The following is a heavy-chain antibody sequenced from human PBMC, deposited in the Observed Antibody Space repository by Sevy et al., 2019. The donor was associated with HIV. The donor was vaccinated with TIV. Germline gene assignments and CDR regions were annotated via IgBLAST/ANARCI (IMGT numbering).Heavy chain of an antibody. D-gene: IGHD2-21*02. CDR3: ARLFSCGGDCYYLDY. CDR2: ISSSSGYI. CDR1: GFTFTNYN. V-gene: IGHV3-21*01. Sequence: GGSLRLSCVASGFTFTNYNMNWVRQAPGKGLEWVSSISSSSGYIYYADSVKGRFTISRDNAKNSLYLQMSSLRPEDTAVYFCARLFSCGGDCYYLDYWGQGALVTVSS. J-gene: IGHJ4*02.